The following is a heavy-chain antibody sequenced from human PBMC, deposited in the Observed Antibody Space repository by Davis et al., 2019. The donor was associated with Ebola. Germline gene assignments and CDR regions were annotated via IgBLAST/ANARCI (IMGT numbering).Heavy chain of an antibody. CDR1: GGSISSYY. CDR2: IYYSGST. J-gene: IGHJ4*02. CDR3: ARLSCSSPSCEGGVDY. V-gene: IGHV4-59*08. Sequence: MPSETLSLTCTVSGGSISSYYWSWIRQPPGKGLEWIGYIYYSGSTNYNPSLKSRVTISVDTSKNQFSLKLSSVTAADTAVYFCARLSCSSPSCEGGVDYWGQGTLVTVSS. D-gene: IGHD2-2*01.